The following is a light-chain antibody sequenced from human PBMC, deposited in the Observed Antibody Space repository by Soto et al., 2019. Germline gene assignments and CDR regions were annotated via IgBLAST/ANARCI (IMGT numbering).Light chain of an antibody. CDR1: QSISGW. Sequence: DIQMTQSPSTLSASVGDRVTIICRASQSISGWLAWYQQKPGKAPKLLIYDASNLETGVTSRLSGSGSGTDFTFTISSLQPEDIATYYCQQYNSYSFGQGTKVDI. CDR3: QQYNSYS. J-gene: IGKJ1*01. CDR2: DAS. V-gene: IGKV1-5*02.